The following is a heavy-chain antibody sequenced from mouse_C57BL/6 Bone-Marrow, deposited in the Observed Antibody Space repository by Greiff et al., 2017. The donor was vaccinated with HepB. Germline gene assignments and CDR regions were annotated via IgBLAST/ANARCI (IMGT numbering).Heavy chain of an antibody. CDR1: GYTFTSYW. Sequence: QVHVKQPGAELVKPGASVKMSCKASGYTFTSYWITWVKQRPGQGLEWIGDIYPGSGSTNYNEKFKSKATLTVDTSSSTAYMQLSSLTSEDSAVYYCAREGYYYGSRAWFAYWGQGTLVTVSA. J-gene: IGHJ3*01. CDR3: AREGYYYGSRAWFAY. D-gene: IGHD1-1*01. CDR2: IYPGSGST. V-gene: IGHV1-55*01.